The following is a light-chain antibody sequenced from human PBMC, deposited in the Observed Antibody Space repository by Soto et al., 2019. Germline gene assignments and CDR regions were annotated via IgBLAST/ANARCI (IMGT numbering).Light chain of an antibody. CDR2: SAS. CDR3: HQGNSFPLT. J-gene: IGKJ4*01. V-gene: IGKV1-12*01. Sequence: DIQMTQSPSSVSASVGDRVTITCRASQDVTTSLAWFQQNPGEAPRLLIYSASSLHRGVPSRFSGSGSGTDFTLTISSLQPEDFATYYCHQGNSFPLTFGGGTKVEIK. CDR1: QDVTTS.